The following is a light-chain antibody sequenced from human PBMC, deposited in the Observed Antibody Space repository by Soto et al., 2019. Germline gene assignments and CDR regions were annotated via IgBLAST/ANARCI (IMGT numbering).Light chain of an antibody. V-gene: IGKV4-1*01. J-gene: IGKJ2*01. Sequence: DVVMTQSPDSLAVSLGERATIKCESGQSLLCSPNNKNYLAWYQQKPGQPPKLLISWASTRESGVPDRFSGSGSETDFTLTISSLQAEDVAVYYCQQYHRIPETFGQGTRLEIK. CDR1: QSLLCSPNNKNY. CDR3: QQYHRIPET. CDR2: WAS.